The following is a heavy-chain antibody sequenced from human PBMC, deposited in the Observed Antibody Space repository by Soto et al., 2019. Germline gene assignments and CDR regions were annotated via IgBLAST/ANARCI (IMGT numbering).Heavy chain of an antibody. Sequence: ASVKVSCKASGYTFTSYYMHWVRQAPGQGLEWMGIINPNSGGTNYAQKFQGWVTMTRDTSISTAYMELSRLRSDDTAVYYCARQRHVTYYDVLTARPVTDNWLDPWGQGTLVTVSS. D-gene: IGHD3-9*01. CDR1: GYTFTSYY. CDR2: INPNSGGT. J-gene: IGHJ5*02. V-gene: IGHV1-2*04. CDR3: ARQRHVTYYDVLTARPVTDNWLDP.